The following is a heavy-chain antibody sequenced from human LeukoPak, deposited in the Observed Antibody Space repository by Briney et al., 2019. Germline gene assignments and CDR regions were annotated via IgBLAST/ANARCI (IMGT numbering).Heavy chain of an antibody. D-gene: IGHD3-10*01. V-gene: IGHV4-4*02. CDR3: ARGLLWFGESYDAFDI. CDR2: IYHSGST. J-gene: IGHJ3*02. Sequence: SETLSLTCAVSGGSISSSNWWSWVRQPPGKGLEWIGEIYHSGSTNYNPSLESRVTISVDKSKNQFSLKLSSVTAADTAVYYCARGLLWFGESYDAFDIWGQGTMVTVSS. CDR1: GGSISSSNW.